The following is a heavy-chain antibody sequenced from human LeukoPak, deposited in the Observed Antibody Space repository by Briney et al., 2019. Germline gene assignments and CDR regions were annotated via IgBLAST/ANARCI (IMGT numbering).Heavy chain of an antibody. D-gene: IGHD6-19*01. CDR2: ISYDGSNK. V-gene: IGHV3-30*04. J-gene: IGHJ4*02. Sequence: PGRSLRLSCAASGFTFSSYAMHWVRQAPGKGLEWVAVISYDGSNKYYADSVKGRFTISRDNSKNTLYLQMNSSRAEDTAVYYCARDEGVPSYSSGCDYWGQGTLVTVSS. CDR3: ARDEGVPSYSSGCDY. CDR1: GFTFSSYA.